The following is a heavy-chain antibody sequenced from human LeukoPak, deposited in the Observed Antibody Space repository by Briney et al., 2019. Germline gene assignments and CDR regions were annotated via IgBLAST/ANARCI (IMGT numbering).Heavy chain of an antibody. J-gene: IGHJ4*02. Sequence: GGSLRLSXAASGFTFSSYSMNWVRQAPGKGLEWVSYISSSSSTIYYADSVKGRFTISRDNAKNSLYLQMNSLRAEDTAVYYCARDYGSGSYYYKFDYWGQGTLVTVSS. V-gene: IGHV3-48*01. CDR1: GFTFSSYS. CDR2: ISSSSSTI. CDR3: ARDYGSGSYYYKFDY. D-gene: IGHD3-10*01.